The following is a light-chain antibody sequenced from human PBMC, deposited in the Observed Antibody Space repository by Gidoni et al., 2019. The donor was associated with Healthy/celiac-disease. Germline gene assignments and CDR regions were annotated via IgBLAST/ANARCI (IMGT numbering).Light chain of an antibody. CDR2: LGS. CDR1: QSLLHSNGYNY. CDR3: MQALQTPPT. Sequence: DVVMTKSPLSLHVTPGEPASISCRSSQSLLHSNGYNYLDWYLQKPGHSQQLLIYLGSNRASGVPDRFSGSGSGTDFTLKISRVEAEDVGVYYCMQALQTPPTFGQGTKVEIK. V-gene: IGKV2-28*01. J-gene: IGKJ1*01.